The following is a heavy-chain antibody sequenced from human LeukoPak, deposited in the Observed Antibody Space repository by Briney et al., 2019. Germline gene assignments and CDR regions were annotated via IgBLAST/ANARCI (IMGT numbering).Heavy chain of an antibody. CDR1: GFIFSSYA. J-gene: IGHJ4*02. D-gene: IGHD2-21*01. CDR2: IVGSGGTT. Sequence: GGSLRLSCAASGFIFSSYAMSWVRQAPGKGLEWVSGIVGSGGTTYYADSVKGRFTISRDNSKNTLYLQMNSLRAEDAAVYFCAKAPVTSCRGAYCYPFDSWGQGTLVTVSS. CDR3: AKAPVTSCRGAYCYPFDS. V-gene: IGHV3-23*01.